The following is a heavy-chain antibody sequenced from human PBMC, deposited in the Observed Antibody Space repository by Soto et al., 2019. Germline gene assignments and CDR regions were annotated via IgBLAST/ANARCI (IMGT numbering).Heavy chain of an antibody. J-gene: IGHJ5*02. CDR3: ARDPVPAAIKKIFDWFDP. CDR1: GYTFTSYD. V-gene: IGHV1-8*01. D-gene: IGHD2-2*01. CDR2: MNPNSGNT. Sequence: ASVKVSCKASGYTFTSYDINWVRQATGQGLEWMGWMNPNSGNTGYAQKFQGRVTMTRNTSISTAYMELSSLRSEDTAVYYCARDPVPAAIKKIFDWFDPWGQGTLVTVSS.